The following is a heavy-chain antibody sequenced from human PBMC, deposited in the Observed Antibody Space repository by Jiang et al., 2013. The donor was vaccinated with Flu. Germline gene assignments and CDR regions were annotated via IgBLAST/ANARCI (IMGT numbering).Heavy chain of an antibody. D-gene: IGHD6-13*01. CDR2: IFLGDSDT. V-gene: IGHV5-51*03. CDR3: ARRGIAAAGTYGMDV. CDR1: GYSFSNYW. Sequence: GAEVKKPGESLKISCKVSGYSFSNYWIAWVRQMPGKGLEWMGIIFLGDSDTRYSPSFQGQVTISADKSINTAYLQWSSLKASDTATYYCARRGIAAAGTYGMDVWGQGTTVTVSS. J-gene: IGHJ6*02.